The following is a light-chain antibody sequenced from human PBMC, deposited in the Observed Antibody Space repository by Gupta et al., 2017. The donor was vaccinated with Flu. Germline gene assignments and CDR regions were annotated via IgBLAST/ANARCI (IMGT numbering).Light chain of an antibody. CDR1: QSISSY. CDR3: QQSYSNRRR. J-gene: IGKJ1*01. Sequence: DIQMTQSPSSLSASVGDRVTITCRASQSISSYLNWYQQKPGKAPKLLIYAASSLQSGVPSRFSGSGSGTDFTLTISSLQPEDFATYYCQQSYSNRRRFGQGTKVEIK. CDR2: AAS. V-gene: IGKV1-39*01.